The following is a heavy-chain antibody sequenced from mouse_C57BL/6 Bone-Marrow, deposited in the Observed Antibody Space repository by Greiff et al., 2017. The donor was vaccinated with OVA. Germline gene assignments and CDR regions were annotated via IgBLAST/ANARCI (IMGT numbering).Heavy chain of an antibody. V-gene: IGHV5-4*01. Sequence: EVQVVESGGGLVKPGGSLKLSCAASGFTFSSYAMSWVRQTPEKRLEWVATISDGGSYTYYPDNVKGRFTISRDNAKNNLYLQMSHLKSEDTAMYYCARVGIYYYGSSYSPFAYWGQGTLVTVSA. CDR1: GFTFSSYA. D-gene: IGHD1-1*01. J-gene: IGHJ3*01. CDR3: ARVGIYYYGSSYSPFAY. CDR2: ISDGGSYT.